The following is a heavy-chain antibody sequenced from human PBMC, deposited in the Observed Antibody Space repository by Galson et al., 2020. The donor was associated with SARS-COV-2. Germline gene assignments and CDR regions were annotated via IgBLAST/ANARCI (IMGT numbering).Heavy chain of an antibody. Sequence: GGSLRLSCAASGFTFSNYWMSWVRQAPGKGLEWVANIKRDGSDKYYVDSVKGRFTISRDNADNSLYLQMNSLRAEDTAIYYSARAPNSAYDYDYYGLDVWGQGTTVTVSS. D-gene: IGHD5-12*01. CDR3: ARAPNSAYDYDYYGLDV. J-gene: IGHJ6*02. CDR2: IKRDGSDK. CDR1: GFTFSNYW. V-gene: IGHV3-7*01.